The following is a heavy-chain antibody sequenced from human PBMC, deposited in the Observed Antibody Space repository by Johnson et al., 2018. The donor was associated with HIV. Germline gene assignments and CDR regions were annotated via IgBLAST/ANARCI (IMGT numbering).Heavy chain of an antibody. V-gene: IGHV3-43*01. CDR1: GFTFSTYG. J-gene: IGHJ3*02. Sequence: VQLVESGGGVVQPGRSLRLSCAASGFTFSTYGMHWVRQAPGKGLEWVSLISWDGGSTYYADSVKGRFTISRDNSKNSRDLQMNSLRTEDTALYYCAKDLIAAAAPTAFDIWGQGTMVTVSS. D-gene: IGHD6-13*01. CDR3: AKDLIAAAAPTAFDI. CDR2: ISWDGGST.